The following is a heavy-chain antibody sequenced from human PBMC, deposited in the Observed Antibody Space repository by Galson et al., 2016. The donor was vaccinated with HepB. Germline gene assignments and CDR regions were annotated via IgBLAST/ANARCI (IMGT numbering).Heavy chain of an antibody. V-gene: IGHV3-30*18. Sequence: SLRLSCAASGFTFSSYGLHWVRQAPGKGLEWVAVISYDGSNKFYADSVKGRFTISRDNSKNTLYLQMNSLRAEDTAVYYCAKGRTPFAFLWFGEFDYWGQGTLVTASS. CDR3: AKGRTPFAFLWFGEFDY. CDR2: ISYDGSNK. CDR1: GFTFSSYG. J-gene: IGHJ4*02. D-gene: IGHD3-10*01.